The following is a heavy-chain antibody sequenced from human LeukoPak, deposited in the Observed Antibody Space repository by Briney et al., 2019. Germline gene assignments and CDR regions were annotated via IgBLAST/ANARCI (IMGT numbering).Heavy chain of an antibody. D-gene: IGHD3-3*01. V-gene: IGHV3-21*01. CDR1: GFTFSSYS. CDR3: ATSPEDVLEWLLEAYYYYYMDV. Sequence: GGSLRLSCAASGFTFSSYSMNWVRQAPGKGLEWVSSISSSSSYIYYADSVKGRFTISRDNAKNSLYLQMNSLRAEDTAVYYCATSPEDVLEWLLEAYYYYYMDVWGKGTTVTVSS. CDR2: ISSSSSYI. J-gene: IGHJ6*03.